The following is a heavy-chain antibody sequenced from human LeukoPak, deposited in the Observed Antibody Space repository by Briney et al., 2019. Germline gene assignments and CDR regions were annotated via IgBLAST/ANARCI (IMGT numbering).Heavy chain of an antibody. J-gene: IGHJ3*02. V-gene: IGHV5-51*01. CDR3: ARHIAARHPRAGDAFDI. Sequence: GESLKISCKGSGYSFTSYWIGWVRQMPGKGLEWMGIIYPGDSDTRYSPSFQGQVTISADKSISTAYLQWSSLKASDTAIYYCARHIAARHPRAGDAFDIWGQGTMVTVSS. CDR2: IYPGDSDT. D-gene: IGHD6-6*01. CDR1: GYSFTSYW.